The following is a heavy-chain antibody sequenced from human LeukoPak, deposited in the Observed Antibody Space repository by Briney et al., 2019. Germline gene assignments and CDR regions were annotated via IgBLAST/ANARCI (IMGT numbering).Heavy chain of an antibody. CDR1: GFTFSSYA. V-gene: IGHV3-43*02. CDR2: ISWDGRST. Sequence: GGSLRLSCVASGFTFSSYAMSWVRQAPGKGLEWVSVISWDGRSTDYADSVKGRFTISRDNSKTSLYLQMNSLRTEDSALYYCAKQKYGDHYFDYWGQGTLVTVSS. CDR3: AKQKYGDHYFDY. D-gene: IGHD4-17*01. J-gene: IGHJ4*02.